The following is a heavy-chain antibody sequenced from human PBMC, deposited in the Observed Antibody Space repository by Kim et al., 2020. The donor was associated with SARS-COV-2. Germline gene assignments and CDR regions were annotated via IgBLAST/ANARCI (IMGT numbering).Heavy chain of an antibody. CDR2: INHSGST. Sequence: SETLSLTCAVYGGSLSGYYWSWIRQPPGRGLEWIGEINHSGSTNYNPSLKSRVTISVDTSKNQFSLKLSSVTAADTAVYYCARTLDGDAPDYWGQGTLVTVSS. CDR1: GGSLSGYY. V-gene: IGHV4-34*01. D-gene: IGHD4-17*01. J-gene: IGHJ4*02. CDR3: ARTLDGDAPDY.